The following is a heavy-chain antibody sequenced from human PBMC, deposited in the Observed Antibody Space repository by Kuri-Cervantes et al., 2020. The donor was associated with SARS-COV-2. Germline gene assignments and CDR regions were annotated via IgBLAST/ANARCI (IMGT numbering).Heavy chain of an antibody. J-gene: IGHJ4*02. V-gene: IGHV4-61*08. CDR1: GGSISSGDHY. CDR2: IYYSGST. D-gene: IGHD3-22*01. Sequence: SETLSLTCTVSGGSISSGDHYWSWVRQPPGKGLEWIGSIYYSGSTNYNPSLKSRVTISVDTSKNQFSLKLSSVTAADTAVYYCARVSEGGYYYDSSGYLLYYFDYWGQGTLVTVSS. CDR3: ARVSEGGYYYDSSGYLLYYFDY.